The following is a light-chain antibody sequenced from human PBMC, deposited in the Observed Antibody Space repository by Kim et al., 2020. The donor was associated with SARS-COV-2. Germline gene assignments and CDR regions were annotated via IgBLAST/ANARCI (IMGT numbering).Light chain of an antibody. J-gene: IGLJ2*01. Sequence: GQRVTISCSGSSSNIGSNYVYWYQQLPGTAPKLLIYRNNQRPSGVPARFSGSKSGTSASLAISGLRSEDEADYYCAAWDDSLSRLVFGGGTQLTVL. CDR1: SSNIGSNY. V-gene: IGLV1-47*01. CDR3: AAWDDSLSRLV. CDR2: RNN.